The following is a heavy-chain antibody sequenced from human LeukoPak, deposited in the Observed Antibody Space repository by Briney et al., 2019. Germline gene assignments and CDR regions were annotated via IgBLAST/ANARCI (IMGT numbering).Heavy chain of an antibody. J-gene: IGHJ2*01. CDR3: ARGGYDSSGYYNYWYFDL. Sequence: SETLSLTCAVYGGSFSGYYWSWIRQPPGKGLEWIGEINHSGSTNYNPSLKSRVTISVDTSKNQFSLKLSSVAAADTAVYYCARGGYDSSGYYNYWYFDLWGRGTLVTVSS. D-gene: IGHD3-22*01. V-gene: IGHV4-34*01. CDR1: GGSFSGYY. CDR2: INHSGST.